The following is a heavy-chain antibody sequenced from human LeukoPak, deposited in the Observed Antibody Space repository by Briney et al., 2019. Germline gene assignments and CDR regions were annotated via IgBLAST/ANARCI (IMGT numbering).Heavy chain of an antibody. CDR2: IKQDGSEK. Sequence: QTGGSLRLSCAASGFTFSSYWMTWVRQAPGKGLEWVANIKQDGSEKYYVDSVKGRFTISRDNAKNSLSLQMNSLRAEDTAVYYCAKDHPAPYYYMDVWGKGTTVTISS. D-gene: IGHD2-15*01. V-gene: IGHV3-7*03. J-gene: IGHJ6*03. CDR3: AKDHPAPYYYMDV. CDR1: GFTFSSYW.